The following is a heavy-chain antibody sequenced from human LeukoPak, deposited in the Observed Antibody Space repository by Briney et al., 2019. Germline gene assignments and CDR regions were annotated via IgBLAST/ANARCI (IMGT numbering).Heavy chain of an antibody. D-gene: IGHD1-26*01. J-gene: IGHJ4*02. CDR3: ARAQWELLDY. CDR2: IYASGKT. Sequence: SETLSLTCTVSGDSISRGRYYWSWVRQPAGKELEWIGRIYASGKTDYNPYTPSLKSRVAMSLDTSKNQFSLKLSSVTAADTAVYYCARAQWELLDYWGQGTLVTVSS. V-gene: IGHV4-61*02. CDR1: GDSISRGRYY.